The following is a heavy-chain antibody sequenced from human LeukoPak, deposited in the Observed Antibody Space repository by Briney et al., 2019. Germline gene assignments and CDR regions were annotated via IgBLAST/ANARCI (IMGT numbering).Heavy chain of an antibody. D-gene: IGHD5-18*01. J-gene: IGHJ4*02. V-gene: IGHV1-2*02. CDR2: INPDSGGT. CDR3: AREGGRGYSYGFDY. CDR1: GYALTGYY. Sequence: ASGKVSCKASGYALTGYYIDWVRRAPVQGLEWMGWINPDSGGTNYAQNFQGRVTMTRDTSISTAYMELSRLRSDDTAVYYCAREGGRGYSYGFDYWGQGTLLTVSS.